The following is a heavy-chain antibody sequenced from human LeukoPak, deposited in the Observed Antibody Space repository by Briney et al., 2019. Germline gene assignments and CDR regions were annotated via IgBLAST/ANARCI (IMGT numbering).Heavy chain of an antibody. D-gene: IGHD2-2*01. CDR1: GYTFTSYD. V-gene: IGHV1-8*03. CDR2: MNPNSGNT. Sequence: ASVKVSCKASGYTFTSYDINWVRQATGQGLEWMGWMNPNSGNTGYAQKFQGRVTITRNTSISTAYMELSSLRSEDTAVYYCARVYCSSTSCPNDAFDIWGQGTMVTVSS. CDR3: ARVYCSSTSCPNDAFDI. J-gene: IGHJ3*02.